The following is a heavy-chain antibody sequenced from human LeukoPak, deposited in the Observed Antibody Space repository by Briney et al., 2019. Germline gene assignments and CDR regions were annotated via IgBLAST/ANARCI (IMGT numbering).Heavy chain of an antibody. D-gene: IGHD2-15*01. Sequence: GGSLRLSCAASGFTFSSYSMNWVPEAPGKGLEWVSSISSSSSYIYYADSVKGRFTISRDNANNSLYLQMNSLRAEDTAMYYCARVWEGIGGYCSGGSCYSIDYWGQGTLVTVSS. CDR3: ARVWEGIGGYCSGGSCYSIDY. V-gene: IGHV3-21*01. J-gene: IGHJ4*02. CDR1: GFTFSSYS. CDR2: ISSSSSYI.